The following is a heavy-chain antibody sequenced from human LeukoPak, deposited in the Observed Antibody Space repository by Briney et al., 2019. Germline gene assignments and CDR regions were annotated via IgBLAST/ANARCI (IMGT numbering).Heavy chain of an antibody. V-gene: IGHV3-30*01. D-gene: IGHD2-2*01. CDR2: ISYDGSNK. Sequence: GGSLRLSCAASGFTFSSYAMHWARQAPGKGLEWVAVISYDGSNKYYADSVKGRFTISRDNSKNTLYLQMNSLRAEDTAVYYCARVYCSSTSCYYYYYMDVWGKGTTVTVSS. CDR1: GFTFSSYA. J-gene: IGHJ6*03. CDR3: ARVYCSSTSCYYYYYMDV.